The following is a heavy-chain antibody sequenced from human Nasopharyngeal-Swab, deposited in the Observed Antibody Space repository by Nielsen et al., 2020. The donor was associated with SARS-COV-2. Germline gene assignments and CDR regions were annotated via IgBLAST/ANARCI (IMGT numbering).Heavy chain of an antibody. J-gene: IGHJ6*02. CDR2: LRSKTDGGTT. CDR1: GFTFSDYY. D-gene: IGHD3-9*01. Sequence: GGSLRLSCAASGFTFSDYYMSWIRQAPGKGLEWVARLRSKTDGGTTDYAAPVKGRFTISRDDSKNTLYLQMNSLKTEDTAVYYCSYDILTGSPLTPYYYGMDVWGQGTTVTVSS. V-gene: IGHV3-15*01. CDR3: SYDILTGSPLTPYYYGMDV.